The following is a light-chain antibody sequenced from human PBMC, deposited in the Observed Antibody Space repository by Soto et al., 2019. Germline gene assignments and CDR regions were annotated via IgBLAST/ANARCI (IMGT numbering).Light chain of an antibody. CDR1: SSDVGGYKF. CDR3: SSYAGSNNLV. V-gene: IGLV2-8*01. Sequence: QSALTQPASVSGSPGQSITISCTGTSSDVGGYKFVSWYQQHPGKAPKLMIYEVSKRPSGVPDRFSGSKSGNTASLTVSGLQAEDEADYYCSSYAGSNNLVFGGGTKLTVL. CDR2: EVS. J-gene: IGLJ2*01.